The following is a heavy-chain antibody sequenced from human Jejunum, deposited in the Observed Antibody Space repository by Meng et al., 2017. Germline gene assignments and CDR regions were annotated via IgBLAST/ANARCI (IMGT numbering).Heavy chain of an antibody. D-gene: IGHD2-21*01. CDR2: IHQTGST. CDR1: SGSFTGYY. J-gene: IGHJ5*01. V-gene: IGHV4-34*01. Sequence: QLNLQRWDAGLLKHSGTLSLPCTVDSGSFTGYYWSWVRQSPGKGLEWIGEIHQTGSTNYSPSLQSRVTISIDTSKNEFSLELRSVTAADTAVYYCARYLWSRGLFDSWGQGTLVTVSS. CDR3: ARYLWSRGLFDS.